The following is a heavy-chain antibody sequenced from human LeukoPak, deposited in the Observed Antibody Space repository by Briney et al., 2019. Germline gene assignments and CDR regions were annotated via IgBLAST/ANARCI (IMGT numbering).Heavy chain of an antibody. CDR3: ARDEAGTISWFDP. Sequence: NPSETLSLTCTVSGGSISSSSYYGGWIRQPPGKGLEWIGSIYYSGSTYYNPSLKSRVTISVDTSKNQFSLKLSSVTAADTAVYYCARDEAGTISWFDPWGQGTLVTVSS. CDR2: IYYSGST. D-gene: IGHD1-1*01. V-gene: IGHV4-39*07. CDR1: GGSISSSSYY. J-gene: IGHJ5*02.